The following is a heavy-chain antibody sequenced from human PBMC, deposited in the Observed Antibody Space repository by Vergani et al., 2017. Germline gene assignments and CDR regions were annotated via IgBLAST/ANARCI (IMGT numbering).Heavy chain of an antibody. CDR3: ARGGQWELLSDY. J-gene: IGHJ4*02. CDR1: GFTFSSYS. Sequence: EVQLVESGGGLVKPGGSLRLSCAASGFTFSSYSMNWVRQAPGKGLEWVSSISSSSSYIYYADSVKGRFTISRDNAKNSLDLQMNSLRAEDTAVYYCARGGQWELLSDYWGQGTLVTVSS. CDR2: ISSSSSYI. V-gene: IGHV3-21*01. D-gene: IGHD1-26*01.